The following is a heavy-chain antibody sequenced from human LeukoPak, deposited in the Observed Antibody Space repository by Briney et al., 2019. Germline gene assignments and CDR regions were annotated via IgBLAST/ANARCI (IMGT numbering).Heavy chain of an antibody. V-gene: IGHV4-59*02. Sequence: PETLSLTCALPLASVGTYYPSWIRPTPRKGLGWIGYIYYSGSTNYNPSLKSRVTISVDTSKKQFSLKLSSVTAADTAVYYCARDQCRAFDVWGQGTMVTVSS. J-gene: IGHJ3*01. CDR3: ARDQCRAFDV. CDR1: LASVGTYY. CDR2: IYYSGST.